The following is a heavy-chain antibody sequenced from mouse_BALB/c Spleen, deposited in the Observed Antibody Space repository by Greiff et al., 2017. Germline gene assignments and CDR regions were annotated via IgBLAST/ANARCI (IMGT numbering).Heavy chain of an antibody. CDR2: INPSTGYT. J-gene: IGHJ3*01. D-gene: IGHD1-1*01. CDR3: ASRLGYGSSPFAY. Sequence: QVQLQQPGAELAKPGASVKMSCKASGYTFTSYWMHWVKQRPGQGLEWIGYINPSTGYTEYNQKFKDKATLTADKSSSTAYMQLSSLTSEDSAVYYCASRLGYGSSPFAYWGQGTLVTVSA. V-gene: IGHV1-7*01. CDR1: GYTFTSYW.